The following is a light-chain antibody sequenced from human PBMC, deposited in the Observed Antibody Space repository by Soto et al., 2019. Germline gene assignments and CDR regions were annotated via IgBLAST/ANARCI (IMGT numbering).Light chain of an antibody. CDR2: DAS. CDR1: QSISDS. Sequence: GDRVTITCRASQSISDSLAWYQQKPGKAPFLLISDASNLERGVPSRFSGSGSGTEFTLTISSMQPEDVATYYCQQYTGYSLTFGQGTKVEI. J-gene: IGKJ1*01. V-gene: IGKV1-5*01. CDR3: QQYTGYSLT.